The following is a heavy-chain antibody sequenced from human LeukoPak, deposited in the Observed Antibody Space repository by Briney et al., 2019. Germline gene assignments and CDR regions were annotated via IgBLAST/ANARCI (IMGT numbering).Heavy chain of an antibody. CDR2: ISSSGSTI. CDR1: GFTFSDYY. D-gene: IGHD3-22*01. Sequence: SGGSLRLSCAASGFTFSDYYMSWIRQAPGKGLEWVSYISSSGSTIYYADSVKGRFTISRDNAKNSLYLQMNSLRAEDTAVYYCARREYDVSSGNYYWGQGTLVTVSS. V-gene: IGHV3-11*01. CDR3: ARREYDVSSGNYY. J-gene: IGHJ4*02.